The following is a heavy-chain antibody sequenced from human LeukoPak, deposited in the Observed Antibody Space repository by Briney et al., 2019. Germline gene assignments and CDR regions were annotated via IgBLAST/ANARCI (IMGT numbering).Heavy chain of an antibody. V-gene: IGHV3-21*01. Sequence: GGSLRLSCAASGFSFSIYSMNWVRQAPGKGLEWVSSISSSSSYIYYADSVKGRFTISRDNAKNSLYLQMNSLRAEDTAVYYCARGDTGGPDAFDIWGQGTMVTVSS. D-gene: IGHD2-8*02. CDR2: ISSSSSYI. CDR3: ARGDTGGPDAFDI. J-gene: IGHJ3*02. CDR1: GFSFSIYS.